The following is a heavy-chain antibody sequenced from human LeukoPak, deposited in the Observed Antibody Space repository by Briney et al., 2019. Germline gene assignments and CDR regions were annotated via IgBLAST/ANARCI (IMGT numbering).Heavy chain of an antibody. D-gene: IGHD3-10*01. CDR3: AKSRNTMVRGVIDY. J-gene: IGHJ4*02. CDR2: ISGSGGST. V-gene: IGHV3-23*01. Sequence: ASVKVSCAASGFTFSSYAMSWVRQAPGKGLEWVSAISGSGGSTYYADSVKGRFTISRDNSKNTLYLQMNSLRAEDTAVYYCAKSRNTMVRGVIDYWGQGTLVTVSS. CDR1: GFTFSSYA.